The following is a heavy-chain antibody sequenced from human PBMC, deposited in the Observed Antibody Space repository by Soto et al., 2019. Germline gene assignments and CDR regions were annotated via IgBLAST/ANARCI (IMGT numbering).Heavy chain of an antibody. Sequence: PGGSLRLSCEASGFSIRWFNMNWVRQAPGKGLEWVAFISGESGFKYYTEAVKGRFTISRDNARNSLFLQMNFLDVEDTALYYCATDGDSSGGWYFNGDYFNFWGQGTLVTVSS. D-gene: IGHD6-19*01. CDR3: ATDGDSSGGWYFNGDYFNF. CDR2: ISGESGFK. J-gene: IGHJ4*02. CDR1: GFSIRWFN. V-gene: IGHV3-21*01.